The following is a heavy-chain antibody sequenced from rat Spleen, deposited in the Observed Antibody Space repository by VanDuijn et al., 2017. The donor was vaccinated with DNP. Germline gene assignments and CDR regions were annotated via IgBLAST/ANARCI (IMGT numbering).Heavy chain of an antibody. V-gene: IGHV5-31*01. CDR1: GFTFNNYW. D-gene: IGHD1-11*01. Sequence: EVQLVESGGGLVQPGRSLKLSCVASGFTFNNYWMTWIRQAPGKGLEWVATIIQDGTNTYYRDSVKGRFTMSRANAKSTLYLQMNSLRSEDTAIYYCTKGPNYGGYSDYFDYWGQGVMVTVSS. CDR3: TKGPNYGGYSDYFDY. J-gene: IGHJ2*01. CDR2: IIQDGTNT.